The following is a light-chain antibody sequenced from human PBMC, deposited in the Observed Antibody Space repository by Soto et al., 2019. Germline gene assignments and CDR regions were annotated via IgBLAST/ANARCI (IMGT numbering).Light chain of an antibody. Sequence: DVVMTQSPLSLPVTLGQPASISCRSSQGLVYEDGNTYLNWFQQRPGQSPRRLIYWVSNRDSGVPDRFSGSGSGSDFILKISRVEAEDVGLYYCLQGTHWPWTFGQGTKVEIK. J-gene: IGKJ1*01. CDR3: LQGTHWPWT. V-gene: IGKV2-30*01. CDR1: QGLVYEDGNTY. CDR2: WVS.